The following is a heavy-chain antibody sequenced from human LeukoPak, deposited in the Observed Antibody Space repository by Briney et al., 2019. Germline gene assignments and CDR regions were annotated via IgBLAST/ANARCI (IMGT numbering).Heavy chain of an antibody. D-gene: IGHD3-9*01. CDR1: GFTFDDYA. V-gene: IGHV3-9*01. CDR2: ISWNSGSI. J-gene: IGHJ2*01. CDR3: AKSPNILTGYKKNSGGEDWYFDL. Sequence: PGGSLRLSCAASGFTFDDYAMHWVRQAPGKGLEWVSGISWNSGSIGYADSVKGRFTISRDNAKNSLYLQMNSLRAEDTALYYCAKSPNILTGYKKNSGGEDWYFDLWGRGTLVTVSS.